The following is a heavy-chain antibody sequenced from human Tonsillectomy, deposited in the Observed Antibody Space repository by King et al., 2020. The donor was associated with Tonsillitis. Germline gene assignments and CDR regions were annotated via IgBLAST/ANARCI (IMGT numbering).Heavy chain of an antibody. D-gene: IGHD3-3*01. CDR2: IDWEYDK. Sequence: TLKESGPALVKPTQTLPLTCTFSGFSLSTSGMCVCWIRQPPGKALGWPALIDWEYDKYYSTSLKTRLTISKDTSKNQVVLKMTNMDPEDTATYYCARIHNDFWSGYADFWGRGTLVTVSS. CDR1: GFSLSTSGMC. J-gene: IGHJ4*02. V-gene: IGHV2-70*01. CDR3: ARIHNDFWSGYADF.